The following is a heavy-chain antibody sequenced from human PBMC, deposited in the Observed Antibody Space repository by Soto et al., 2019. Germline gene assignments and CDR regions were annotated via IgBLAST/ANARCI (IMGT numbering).Heavy chain of an antibody. Sequence: GESLKISCKGSGYSFTSYWIGWVRQMPGKGLEWMGIIYPGDSDTRYSPSFQGQVTISADKSISTAYLQWSSLKASDTAMYYCARGAYYYDSSGYPYYYYYGMDGWGQGTTVTV. CDR3: ARGAYYYDSSGYPYYYYYGMDG. CDR1: GYSFTSYW. CDR2: IYPGDSDT. D-gene: IGHD3-22*01. J-gene: IGHJ6*02. V-gene: IGHV5-51*01.